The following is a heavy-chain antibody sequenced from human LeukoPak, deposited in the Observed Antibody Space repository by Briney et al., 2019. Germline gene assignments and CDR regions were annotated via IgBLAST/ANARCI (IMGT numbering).Heavy chain of an antibody. CDR3: ARGKHYDSSGYVDY. V-gene: IGHV4-34*01. CDR1: GGSFSGYY. CDR2: INHSGST. D-gene: IGHD3-22*01. J-gene: IGHJ4*02. Sequence: SETLSLTCAVYGGSFSGYYWSWIRQPPGKGLEWIGEINHSGSTNYNPSLKSRVTISVDTSKNQFSLKLSSVTAADTAVYYCARGKHYDSSGYVDYWGQGTLVTVSS.